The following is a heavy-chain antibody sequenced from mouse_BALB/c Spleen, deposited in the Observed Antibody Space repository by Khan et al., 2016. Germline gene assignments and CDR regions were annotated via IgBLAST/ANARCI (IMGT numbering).Heavy chain of an antibody. CDR3: ARSGFYRYEDAMDY. D-gene: IGHD2-14*01. V-gene: IGHV3-1*02. CDR2: IPYSGNT. Sequence: EVQLQESGPDLVKPSQSLSLTCTVTGYSITSGYSWHWIRQFPGNKLEWMGYIPYSGNTNYNPFLKSRISITRDTSKNQFFLQLNSVTIEDTATYYCARSGFYRYEDAMDYWGQGTSITVSS. CDR1: GYSITSGYS. J-gene: IGHJ4*01.